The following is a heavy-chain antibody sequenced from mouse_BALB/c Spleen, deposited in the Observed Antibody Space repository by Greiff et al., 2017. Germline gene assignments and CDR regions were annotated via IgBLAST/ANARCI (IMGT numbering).Heavy chain of an antibody. D-gene: IGHD2-3*01. CDR1: GYTFTSYW. Sequence: LKQPGSELVRPGASVKLSCKASGYTFTSYWMHWVKQRPGQGLEWIGNIYPGSGSTNYDEKFKSKATLTVDTSSSTAYMQLSSLASEDSAVYYCARFYDGYYDWFAYWGQGTLVTVSA. J-gene: IGHJ3*01. CDR2: IYPGSGST. CDR3: ARFYDGYYDWFAY. V-gene: IGHV1S22*01.